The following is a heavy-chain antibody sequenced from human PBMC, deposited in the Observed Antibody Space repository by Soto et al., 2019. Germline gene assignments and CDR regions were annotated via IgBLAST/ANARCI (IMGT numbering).Heavy chain of an antibody. Sequence: PGGALRLSSEASALTCSNFCRPVVRQASGKGLEWVAVIQNDENINQCADSVRGRFAIAGDNPRHGRYSQLNCLRGEDRAIYYCARGLRSVLDYWGQGALVTVSS. D-gene: IGHD6-6*01. CDR3: ARGLRSVLDY. V-gene: IGHV3-33*01. CDR1: ALTCSNFC. CDR2: IQNDENIN. J-gene: IGHJ4*02.